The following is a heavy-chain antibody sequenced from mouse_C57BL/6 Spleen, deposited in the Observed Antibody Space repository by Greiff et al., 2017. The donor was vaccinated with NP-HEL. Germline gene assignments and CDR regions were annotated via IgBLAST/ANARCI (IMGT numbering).Heavy chain of an antibody. Sequence: QVQLQQPGAELVRPGTSVKLSCKASGYTFTSYWMHWVKQRPGQGLEWIGVIDPSASYTNYNQKFKGKATLTVDTSSSTAYMQLSSLTSEDSAVYYCAPIYYDYDEDFAYWGQGTLVTVSA. CDR2: IDPSASYT. CDR3: APIYYDYDEDFAY. V-gene: IGHV1-59*01. J-gene: IGHJ3*01. D-gene: IGHD2-4*01. CDR1: GYTFTSYW.